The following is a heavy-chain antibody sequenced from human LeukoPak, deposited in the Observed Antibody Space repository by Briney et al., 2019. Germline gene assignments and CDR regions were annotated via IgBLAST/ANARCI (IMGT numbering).Heavy chain of an antibody. CDR1: AFNSTGYG. CDR3: AKVGGGSWFYFDS. V-gene: IGHV3-30*18. J-gene: IGHJ4*02. CDR2: ITHDGSDK. Sequence: GGSLRLSCAYSAFNSTGYGMDWVRQAPGKGLEWVAVITHDGSDKYYADSVKGRFSISRDNSKNIVYLQMNSLRPEDTAIYFCAKVGGGSWFYFDSWGQGTVVTVSS. D-gene: IGHD1-26*01.